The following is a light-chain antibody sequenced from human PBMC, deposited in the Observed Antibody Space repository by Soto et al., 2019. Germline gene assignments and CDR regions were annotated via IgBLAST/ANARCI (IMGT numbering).Light chain of an antibody. CDR3: HRWTDYSWT. Sequence: DIHMTQSPSTLSASVGDRVTITCRASQSLTLWLAWYQHKPGKAPNLLIYKTSSLESGVPSMFSRSVSGTEFTLPISRLPADDFANYYCHRWTDYSWTFGQGNQVEV. J-gene: IGKJ1*01. CDR1: QSLTLW. V-gene: IGKV1-5*03. CDR2: KTS.